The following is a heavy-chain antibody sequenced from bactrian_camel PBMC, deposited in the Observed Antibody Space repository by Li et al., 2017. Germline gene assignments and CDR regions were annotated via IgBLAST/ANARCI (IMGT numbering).Heavy chain of an antibody. Sequence: HVQLVESGGGSVLVGGSLRLSCVASGYIACMAWFRRIPGKEREGVAAISSGGGSTYYADFVKGRFTISKDNAKNTLYLQMNSLKPEDTAMYYCAADLYGGSWYGRCRDDFGYWGQGTQVTVS. V-gene: IGHV3S54*01. CDR2: ISSGGGST. CDR3: AADLYGGSWYGRCRDDFGY. D-gene: IGHD6*01. CDR1: GYIAC. J-gene: IGHJ6*01.